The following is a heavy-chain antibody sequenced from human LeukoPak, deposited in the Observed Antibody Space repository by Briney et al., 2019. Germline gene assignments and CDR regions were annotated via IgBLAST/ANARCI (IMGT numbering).Heavy chain of an antibody. CDR2: IYYSGST. Sequence: SETLSLTCTVSGGSISSTRYYWGWIRQPPGKGLEWIGSIYYSGSTYYNPSLKSRVTMSVDTSKKQYSLNLSSVTAADTAVYYCATTPREYSSTWYYFDYWGQGILVTVSS. CDR1: GGSISSTRYY. V-gene: IGHV4-39*07. J-gene: IGHJ4*02. D-gene: IGHD6-13*01. CDR3: ATTPREYSSTWYYFDY.